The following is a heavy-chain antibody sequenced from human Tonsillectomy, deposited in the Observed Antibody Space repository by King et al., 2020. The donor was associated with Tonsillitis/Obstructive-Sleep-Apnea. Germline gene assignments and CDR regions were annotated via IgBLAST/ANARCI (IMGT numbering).Heavy chain of an antibody. CDR1: GYSISSSNW. V-gene: IGHV4-28*05. Sequence: QLQESGPGLVKPSDTLSLTCAVSGYSISSSNWWGWIRQPPGKGLEWIGYIYYSGIIYYNPSLQSRVTMSVDTSKNQFSLKLSSVTAVDTAVYYCARTRDGYKNSHVDYWGQGTLVTVSS. CDR3: ARTRDGYKNSHVDY. J-gene: IGHJ4*02. CDR2: IYYSGII. D-gene: IGHD5-24*01.